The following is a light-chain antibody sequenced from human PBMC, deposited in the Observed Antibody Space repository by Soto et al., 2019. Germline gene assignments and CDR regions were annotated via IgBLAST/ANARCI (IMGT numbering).Light chain of an antibody. CDR1: HSISTW. V-gene: IGKV1-5*03. CDR2: KAS. Sequence: DIQMTQSPSTLSASVGDRVTITCRASHSISTWLAWYQQKAGKAPKLLIYKASSLESGVPSRFSGSGSGTEFTLTISSLQPDDVATHYFPPYNSYPLTFGQGTKVEIK. CDR3: PPYNSYPLT. J-gene: IGKJ1*01.